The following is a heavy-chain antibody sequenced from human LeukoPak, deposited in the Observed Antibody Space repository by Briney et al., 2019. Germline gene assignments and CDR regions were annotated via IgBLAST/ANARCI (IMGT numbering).Heavy chain of an antibody. D-gene: IGHD4-11*01. Sequence: GGSLRLSCAASGFTFSSYSMNWVRQAPGKGLGWVSSISSSSSYIYYADSVKGRFTISRDNAKNSLYLQMNSLRAEDTAVYYCARDLETTVTDYYYYYMDVWGKGTTVTVSS. V-gene: IGHV3-21*01. J-gene: IGHJ6*03. CDR1: GFTFSSYS. CDR3: ARDLETTVTDYYYYYMDV. CDR2: ISSSSSYI.